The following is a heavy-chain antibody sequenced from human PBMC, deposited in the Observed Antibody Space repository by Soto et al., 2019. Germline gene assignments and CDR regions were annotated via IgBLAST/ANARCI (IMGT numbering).Heavy chain of an antibody. D-gene: IGHD3-3*01. Sequence: PSETLSLTCAVYGGSFSGYYWSWIRQPPGKGLEWIGEINHSGSTNYNPSLKSRVTISVDTSKNQFSLKLSSVTAADTAVYYCARDGYDFWERKTGFDPWGQGTLVTVSS. J-gene: IGHJ5*02. CDR2: INHSGST. V-gene: IGHV4-34*01. CDR3: ARDGYDFWERKTGFDP. CDR1: GGSFSGYY.